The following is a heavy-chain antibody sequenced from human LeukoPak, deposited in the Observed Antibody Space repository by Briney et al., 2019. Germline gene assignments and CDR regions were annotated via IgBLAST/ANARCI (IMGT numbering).Heavy chain of an antibody. CDR1: GYTFTNYY. V-gene: IGHV1-46*01. CDR2: INPVGGST. D-gene: IGHD3-16*01. Sequence: ASVKASCKASGYTFTNYYIHWVRQAPGQGLEWMGIINPVGGSTSYAQNFQGRISMTRDMSTSTVYMELSSLRSEDTAFYYCARDMSTRGGGFDAFDIWGQGTVVTVSS. J-gene: IGHJ3*02. CDR3: ARDMSTRGGGFDAFDI.